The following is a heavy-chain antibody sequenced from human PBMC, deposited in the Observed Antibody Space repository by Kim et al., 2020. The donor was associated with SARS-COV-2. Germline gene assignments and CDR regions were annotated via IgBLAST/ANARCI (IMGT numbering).Heavy chain of an antibody. CDR2: IRSKANSYAT. CDR1: GFTFSGSA. J-gene: IGHJ3*02. CDR3: TRLGVLRYFDWLDDDAFDI. V-gene: IGHV3-73*01. Sequence: GGSLRLSCAASGFTFSGSAMHWVRQASGKGLEWVGRIRSKANSYATAYAASVKGRFTISRDDSKNTAYLQMNSLKTEDTAVYYCTRLGVLRYFDWLDDDAFDIWGQGTMVTVSS. D-gene: IGHD3-9*01.